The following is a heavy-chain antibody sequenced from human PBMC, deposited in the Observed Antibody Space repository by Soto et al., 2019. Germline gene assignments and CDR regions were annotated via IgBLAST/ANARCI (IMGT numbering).Heavy chain of an antibody. Sequence: GGSLRLSCAASGFTFSSYAMSWVRQAPGKGLEWVSAISGSGSSTYYADSVKGRFTISRDNSKNTLYLQMNSLRAEDTAVYYCAREAGRVAAATDALDNWGQGTLVTVSS. CDR3: AREAGRVAAATDALDN. J-gene: IGHJ4*03. CDR2: ISGSGSST. CDR1: GFTFSSYA. V-gene: IGHV3-23*01. D-gene: IGHD2-2*01.